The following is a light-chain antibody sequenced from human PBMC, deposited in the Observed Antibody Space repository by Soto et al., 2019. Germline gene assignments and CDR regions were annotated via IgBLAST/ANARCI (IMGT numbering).Light chain of an antibody. Sequence: DIQMTQSPSTLAASVGDRVTITCRASQSIGTWLAWYQKKPGAAPKVLIYDASNLKTGVPSRFGGSGSGTEFIFTFRSLQPDDFATYYCQQYHSYPLTFGGGTKVEI. CDR2: DAS. CDR1: QSIGTW. J-gene: IGKJ4*01. CDR3: QQYHSYPLT. V-gene: IGKV1-5*01.